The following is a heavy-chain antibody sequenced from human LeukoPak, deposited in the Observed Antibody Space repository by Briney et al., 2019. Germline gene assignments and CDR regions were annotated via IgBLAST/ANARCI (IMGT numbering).Heavy chain of an antibody. CDR3: ARGSRPSGTRKGVGWFGP. Sequence: ASVKVSCKASGYTFTSYDINWVRQATGQGLEWMGWMNPNSGNTGYAQKFQGRVTMTRNTSISTAYMELSSLRSEDTAVYYCARGSRPSGTRKGVGWFGPWGQGTLVTVSS. J-gene: IGHJ5*02. D-gene: IGHD1-26*01. V-gene: IGHV1-8*01. CDR2: MNPNSGNT. CDR1: GYTFTSYD.